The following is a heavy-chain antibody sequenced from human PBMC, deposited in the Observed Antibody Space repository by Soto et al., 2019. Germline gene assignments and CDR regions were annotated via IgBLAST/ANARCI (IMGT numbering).Heavy chain of an antibody. Sequence: GGSLRLSCAASGFTFSNYWMSWVRQAPGKGLEWVANIKQDGSEKHYVDSVKGRFTISRDSAKSSLYLQMNSLRVEDTAVYYCASYSGSYSFVSWGQGTLVTVSS. D-gene: IGHD1-26*01. CDR3: ASYSGSYSFVS. CDR2: IKQDGSEK. V-gene: IGHV3-7*01. CDR1: GFTFSNYW. J-gene: IGHJ4*02.